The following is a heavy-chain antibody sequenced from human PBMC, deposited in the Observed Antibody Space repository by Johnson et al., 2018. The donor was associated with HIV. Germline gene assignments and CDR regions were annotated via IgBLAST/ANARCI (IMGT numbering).Heavy chain of an antibody. J-gene: IGHJ3*02. D-gene: IGHD3-16*01. Sequence: VQLVESGGGLVQPGGSLRLSCAASGFIFRNYWMHWVRQTPGKGLVWVARSYSDGSDKAYADSVKGRFTISRDNAKKTLYLQMNSLRAEDTAVYYCARGPGGGEDALDIWGQGTMVTVSS. CDR2: SYSDGSDK. V-gene: IGHV3-74*03. CDR3: ARGPGGGEDALDI. CDR1: GFIFRNYW.